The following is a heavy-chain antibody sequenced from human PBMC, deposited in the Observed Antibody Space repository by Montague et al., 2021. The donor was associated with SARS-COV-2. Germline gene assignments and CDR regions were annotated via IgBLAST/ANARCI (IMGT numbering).Heavy chain of an antibody. D-gene: IGHD2-15*01. CDR1: GFTFSSYW. Sequence: SLRLSCAASGFTFSSYWMSWVRQAPGKGLEWVANIKQDGSEKYYVDSXKGRFTISRDNAKNSLYLQMNSLRAEDTAVYYCARAVNDYCSGGSCYSFTWFDPWGQGTLVTVSS. CDR3: ARAVNDYCSGGSCYSFTWFDP. J-gene: IGHJ5*02. CDR2: IKQDGSEK. V-gene: IGHV3-7*01.